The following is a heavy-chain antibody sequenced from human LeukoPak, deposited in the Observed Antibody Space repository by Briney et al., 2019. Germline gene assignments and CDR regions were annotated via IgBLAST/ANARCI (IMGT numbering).Heavy chain of an antibody. Sequence: SETLSLTCTVSGGSFSSSSNYWLWIRQSPGKGLEWIATVYYTGGTYYNPSLQSRVTISVDTSKRQFSLKVTSVTATDTAINYCARGHSSGLNFFDPWGQGTLVTVSS. CDR3: ARGHSSGLNFFDP. J-gene: IGHJ5*02. CDR2: VYYTGGT. D-gene: IGHD6-19*01. V-gene: IGHV4-39*02. CDR1: GGSFSSSSNY.